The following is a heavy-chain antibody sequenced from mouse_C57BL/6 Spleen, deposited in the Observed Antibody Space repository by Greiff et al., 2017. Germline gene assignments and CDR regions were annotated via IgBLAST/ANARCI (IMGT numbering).Heavy chain of an antibody. J-gene: IGHJ3*01. Sequence: VQLQQSGAELVRPGASVTLSCKASGYTFTDYEMHWVKQTPVHGLEWIGAIDPDTGGTAYNQKFKGKAKLTADKSSSTAYMELRSLTSEDSAVYYCTGLEGAFAYWGQGTLVTVSA. V-gene: IGHV1-15*01. CDR1: GYTFTDYE. CDR3: TGLEGAFAY. D-gene: IGHD3-3*01. CDR2: IDPDTGGT.